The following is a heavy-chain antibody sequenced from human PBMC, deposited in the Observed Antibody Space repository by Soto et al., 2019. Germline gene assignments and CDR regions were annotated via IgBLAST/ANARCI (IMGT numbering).Heavy chain of an antibody. CDR1: GFTFSSYA. J-gene: IGHJ3*02. Sequence: GGSLRLSCAASGFTFSSYAMHWVRQAPGKGLEWVAVISYDGSNKYYADSVKGRFTISRDNSKNTLYLQMNSLRAEDTAVYYCASLPWGSSDAFDSWGQGTMVTVSS. V-gene: IGHV3-30*04. CDR2: ISYDGSNK. CDR3: ASLPWGSSDAFDS. D-gene: IGHD7-27*01.